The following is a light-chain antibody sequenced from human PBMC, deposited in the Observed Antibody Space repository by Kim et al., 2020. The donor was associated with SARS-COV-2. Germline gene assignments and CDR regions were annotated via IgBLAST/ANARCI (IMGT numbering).Light chain of an antibody. CDR2: AAS. V-gene: IGKV1-39*01. CDR1: QSISNY. J-gene: IGKJ2*01. Sequence: IQMTQSPSSLSASVGDRVTITCRASQSISNYLNWYQQRPGKATKVLIYAASILQSGVPSRFSGSGSGTDFTLTISSLQPEDFATYYCQQSYSNPPEYTFGQGTKLEI. CDR3: QQSYSNPPEYT.